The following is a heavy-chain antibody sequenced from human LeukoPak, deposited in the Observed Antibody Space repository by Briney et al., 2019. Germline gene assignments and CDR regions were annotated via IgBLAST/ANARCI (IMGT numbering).Heavy chain of an antibody. Sequence: PSETLSLTCTVSGGSISSGSYYWSWIRQPAGKGLEWIGRIYTSGSTNYNPSLKSRVTISVDTSKNQFSLKLSSVTAADTAVYYCARVGGRGIVYGSGRSQNYYYYYMDVWGKGTTVTISS. CDR2: IYTSGST. J-gene: IGHJ6*03. CDR1: GGSISSGSYY. D-gene: IGHD3-10*01. V-gene: IGHV4-61*02. CDR3: ARVGGRGIVYGSGRSQNYYYYYMDV.